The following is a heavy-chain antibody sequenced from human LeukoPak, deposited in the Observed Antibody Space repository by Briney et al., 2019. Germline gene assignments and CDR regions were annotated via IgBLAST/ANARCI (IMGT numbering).Heavy chain of an antibody. CDR2: INPNSGGT. Sequence: ASVTVSCTASGYTFTVYYIHWVRQAPGQGLEWMGLINPNSGGTDYAQKFQDRVTMTRDTSISTAYMELSRLRSDDTAVYYCARANSGSLLDYWGQGTLVTVSS. CDR1: GYTFTVYY. J-gene: IGHJ4*02. V-gene: IGHV1-2*02. CDR3: ARANSGSLLDY. D-gene: IGHD5-12*01.